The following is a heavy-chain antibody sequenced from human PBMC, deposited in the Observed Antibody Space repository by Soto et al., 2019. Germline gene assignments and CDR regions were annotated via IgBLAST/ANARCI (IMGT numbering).Heavy chain of an antibody. CDR1: GGSISSGGYY. CDR2: IYYSGSI. V-gene: IGHV4-31*03. CDR3: ASSGPTGITDY. J-gene: IGHJ4*02. D-gene: IGHD3-10*01. Sequence: PSETLSLTCTVSGGSISSGGYYWSWIRQHPGKGLEWIGYIYYSGSIYYNPSLKSRVTISVDTSKNQFSLKLSSVTAADTAVYYCASSGPTGITDYWGQGTLVTVSS.